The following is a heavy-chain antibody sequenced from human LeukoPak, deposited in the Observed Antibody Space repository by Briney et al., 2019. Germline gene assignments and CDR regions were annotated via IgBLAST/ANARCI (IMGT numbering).Heavy chain of an antibody. CDR1: GFTFSSYE. D-gene: IGHD3-10*01. CDR3: ARDFGDYLGY. Sequence: GGSLRLSCAVSGFTFSSYEMNWVRQAPGKGLEWVSYISPSGSTIYSAVSVKGRFTISRDNAKNSLYLQMNSLRAEDTAVYYCARDFGDYLGYWGQGTLVTVCS. V-gene: IGHV3-48*03. CDR2: ISPSGSTI. J-gene: IGHJ4*02.